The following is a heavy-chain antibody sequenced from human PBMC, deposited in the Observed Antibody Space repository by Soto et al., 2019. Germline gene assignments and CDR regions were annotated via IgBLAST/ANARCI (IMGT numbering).Heavy chain of an antibody. CDR2: IIGGDGDK. D-gene: IGHD3-9*01. Sequence: GGSLRLSCAASGFTCRTFTMNWVRQAPGKGLEWVSGIIGGDGDKFYSDSVKGRFTISRDNSKDMLFLQMSSLRVDDTAVYYCAKDRDPDGIWTFDSWGQGTLVTVSS. J-gene: IGHJ5*01. CDR3: AKDRDPDGIWTFDS. V-gene: IGHV3-23*01. CDR1: GFTCRTFT.